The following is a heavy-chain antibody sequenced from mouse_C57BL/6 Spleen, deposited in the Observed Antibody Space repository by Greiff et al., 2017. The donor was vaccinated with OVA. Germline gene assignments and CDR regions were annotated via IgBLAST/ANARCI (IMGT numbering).Heavy chain of an antibody. CDR1: GYTFTSYW. J-gene: IGHJ2*01. D-gene: IGHD2-3*01. Sequence: QVQLQQPGAELVMPGASVKLSCKASGYTFTSYWMHWVKQRPGQGLEWIGELDPSDSYTNYNQKLKGKSTLTVDKSSSTAYMQLSSLTSEDSAVYYCARSGDGYYFFDYWGQGTTLTVSS. V-gene: IGHV1-69*01. CDR2: LDPSDSYT. CDR3: ARSGDGYYFFDY.